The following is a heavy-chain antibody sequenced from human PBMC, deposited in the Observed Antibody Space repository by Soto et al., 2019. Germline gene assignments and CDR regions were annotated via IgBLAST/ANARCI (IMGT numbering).Heavy chain of an antibody. J-gene: IGHJ4*02. Sequence: GGSLRLSCAASGFTFSSYAMSWVRQAPGKGLEWVSAISGSGGSTYYADSVKGRFTISRDNSKNTLYLQMNSLRAEDTAVYYCAKGGIIVGATILGYWGQGTLVTVSS. CDR1: GFTFSSYA. CDR3: AKGGIIVGATILGY. D-gene: IGHD1-26*01. V-gene: IGHV3-23*01. CDR2: ISGSGGST.